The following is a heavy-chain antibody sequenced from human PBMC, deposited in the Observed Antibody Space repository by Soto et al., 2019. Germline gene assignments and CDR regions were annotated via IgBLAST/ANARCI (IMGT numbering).Heavy chain of an antibody. V-gene: IGHV3-21*01. J-gene: IGHJ6*03. CDR3: ARAPKEYCSSTSCAFRGYYYMDV. CDR2: ISSSSSYI. Sequence: PGGSLRLSCAASGFTFSSYSMNWVRQAPGKGLEWVSSISSSSSYIYYADSVKGRFTISRDNAKNSLYLQMNSLRAEDTAVYYCARAPKEYCSSTSCAFRGYYYMDVWGKGTTVNVSS. CDR1: GFTFSSYS. D-gene: IGHD2-2*01.